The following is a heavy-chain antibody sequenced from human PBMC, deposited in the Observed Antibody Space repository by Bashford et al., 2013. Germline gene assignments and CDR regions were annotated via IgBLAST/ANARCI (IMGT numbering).Heavy chain of an antibody. Sequence: ASVKVSCKASGYSFSDYYLHWVRQAPGQGPEWMGWINPNSAGTHFSQKFQGRLTMTADTSIDTAYMELSSLTSDDTAVYYCARDWTYYDLWGWGQGTLVTVSS. CDR3: ARDWTYYDLWG. CDR1: GYSFSDYY. J-gene: IGHJ4*02. D-gene: IGHD3-3*01. CDR2: INPNSAGT. V-gene: IGHV1-2*02.